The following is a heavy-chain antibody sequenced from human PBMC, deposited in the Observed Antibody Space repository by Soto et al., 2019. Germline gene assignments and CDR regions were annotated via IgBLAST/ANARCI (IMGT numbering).Heavy chain of an antibody. Sequence: QVQLVEYGGGVVQPGRSLRLSCAASGFTFSSYGMHWVRQAPGKGLEWVAVISYDGSNKYYADSVKGRFTISRDNSKNTLYLQMNSLRAEDTALYYCAKAFYSSCPYYFDYWGQGTLVTVSS. CDR1: GFTFSSYG. J-gene: IGHJ4*02. D-gene: IGHD6-19*01. V-gene: IGHV3-30*18. CDR2: ISYDGSNK. CDR3: AKAFYSSCPYYFDY.